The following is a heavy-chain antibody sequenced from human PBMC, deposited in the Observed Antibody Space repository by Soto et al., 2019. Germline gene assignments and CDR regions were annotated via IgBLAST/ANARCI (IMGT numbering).Heavy chain of an antibody. CDR3: ARIDTVTRGRYAFNI. CDR1: GFTFSSYS. V-gene: IGHV3-21*01. D-gene: IGHD4-17*01. J-gene: IGHJ3*02. Sequence: PGGSLRLSCAASGFTFSSYSMNWVRQAPGKGLEWVSSISSSSSYIYYADSVKGRFTISRDNAKNSLYLQMNSLRAEDTAVYYCARIDTVTRGRYAFNIWGQGKMVTVS. CDR2: ISSSSSYI.